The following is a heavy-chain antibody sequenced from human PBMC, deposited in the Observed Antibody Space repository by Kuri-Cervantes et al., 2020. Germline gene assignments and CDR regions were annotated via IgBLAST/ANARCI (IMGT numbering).Heavy chain of an antibody. CDR2: INWNGDNT. CDR1: EFTFDDYG. V-gene: IGHV3-20*04. Sequence: GESLKISCAASEFTFDDYGMSWVRQAPGKGLEWVPGINWNGDNTGYADSVKGRFTISRDNAKNSLYLQMNSLRAEDTALYYCARDMSTVTTDDAFDIWGQGTMVTVSS. CDR3: ARDMSTVTTDDAFDI. J-gene: IGHJ3*02. D-gene: IGHD4-17*01.